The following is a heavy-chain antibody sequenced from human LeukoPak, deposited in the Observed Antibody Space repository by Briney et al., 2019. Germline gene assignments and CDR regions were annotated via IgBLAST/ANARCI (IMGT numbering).Heavy chain of an antibody. D-gene: IGHD3-9*01. CDR2: ISSSSSYI. CDR3: ARTLGYDILTGYYPPWGY. Sequence: GGSLRLSCAASGFTFSSYSMNWVRQAPGKGLEWVSSISSSSSYIYYADSVKGRFTISRDNAKNSLYLQMNSLRAEDTAVYYCARTLGYDILTGYYPPWGYWGQGTLVTVSS. CDR1: GFTFSSYS. J-gene: IGHJ4*02. V-gene: IGHV3-21*01.